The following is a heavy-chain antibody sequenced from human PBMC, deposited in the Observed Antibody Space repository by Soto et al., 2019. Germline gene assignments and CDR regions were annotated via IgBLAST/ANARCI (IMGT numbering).Heavy chain of an antibody. J-gene: IGHJ6*02. V-gene: IGHV1-18*01. CDR3: AKDGGHGARTHICGMDV. Sequence: QPQLVQSGVELKKPGASVRVSCKASGYPFTKFGINWVRQAPGQGLEWMGWISGHSGGTKYGPKFRDRLTIVTDTSSKTAYMELRSPKSDDTAVYYCAKDGGHGARTHICGMDVWGQGTTVTVSS. D-gene: IGHD1-1*01. CDR1: GYPFTKFG. CDR2: ISGHSGGT.